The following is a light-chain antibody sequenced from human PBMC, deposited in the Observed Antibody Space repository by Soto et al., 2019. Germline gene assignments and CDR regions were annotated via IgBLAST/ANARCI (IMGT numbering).Light chain of an antibody. CDR2: LGS. Sequence: DIVLTQSPLSLPVTPGEPASISCRSSQSLLHGNGYYYLDWYLQKPGQSPQLLIYLGSIRASGVPDRFSGSGSGRDLTLKISRVEAEDVGVYYCMQALQSPRTFGQGTKVEIK. CDR3: MQALQSPRT. CDR1: QSLLHGNGYYY. J-gene: IGKJ1*01. V-gene: IGKV2-28*01.